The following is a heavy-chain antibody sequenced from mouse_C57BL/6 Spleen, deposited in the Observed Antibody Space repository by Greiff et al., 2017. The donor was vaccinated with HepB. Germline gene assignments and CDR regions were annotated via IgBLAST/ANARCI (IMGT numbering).Heavy chain of an antibody. V-gene: IGHV1-78*01. Sequence: QVQLQQSDAELVKPGASVKISCKVSGYTFTDHTIHWMKQRPEQGLEWIGEIYPRDGSTKYDEKFKGKATLTADKYSSTAYMQLNSLTSEDSAVYFCARREDYYGSSGYFDVWGTGTLVTVSS. J-gene: IGHJ1*03. CDR2: IYPRDGST. CDR1: GYTFTDHT. D-gene: IGHD1-1*01. CDR3: ARREDYYGSSGYFDV.